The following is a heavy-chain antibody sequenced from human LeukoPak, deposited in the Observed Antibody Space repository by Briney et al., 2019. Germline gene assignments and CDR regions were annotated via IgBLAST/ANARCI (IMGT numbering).Heavy chain of an antibody. D-gene: IGHD5-12*01. CDR3: ARTYSGYEYYYMDV. Sequence: GGSLRLSCAASGFTLSDYYMSWIRQAPGKGLEWVSYISSSGSTIYYADSVKGRFTISRDNAKNSLYLQMNSLRAEDTAVYYCARTYSGYEYYYMDVWGKGTTVTVSS. J-gene: IGHJ6*03. CDR1: GFTLSDYY. CDR2: ISSSGSTI. V-gene: IGHV3-11*04.